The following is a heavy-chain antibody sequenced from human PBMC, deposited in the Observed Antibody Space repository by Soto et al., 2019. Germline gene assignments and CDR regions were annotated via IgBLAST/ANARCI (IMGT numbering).Heavy chain of an antibody. CDR2: ISGSGGST. CDR3: AKDHLMWYYDSSGYSENGFDY. CDR1: GFTFSSYA. V-gene: IGHV3-23*01. D-gene: IGHD3-22*01. J-gene: IGHJ4*02. Sequence: PGGSLRLSCAASGFTFSSYAMSWVRQAPGKGLEWVSAISGSGGSTYYADSVKGRFTISRDNSKNTLYLQMNSLRAEDTAVYYCAKDHLMWYYDSSGYSENGFDYWGQGTLVTVSS.